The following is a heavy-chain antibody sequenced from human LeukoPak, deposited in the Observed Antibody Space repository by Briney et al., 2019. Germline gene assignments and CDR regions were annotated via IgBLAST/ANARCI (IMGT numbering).Heavy chain of an antibody. V-gene: IGHV4-39*01. CDR1: GGSINSSSYY. CDR3: ARPGIAAAVGYFQH. CDR2: IYYSGST. Sequence: SETLSLTCTVSGGSINSSSYYWGWIRQPPGKGLEWIGSIYYSGSTYYNPSLKSRVTISVDTSKNQFSLKLSSVTAADTAVYYCARPGIAAAVGYFQHWGQGTLVTVSS. D-gene: IGHD6-13*01. J-gene: IGHJ1*01.